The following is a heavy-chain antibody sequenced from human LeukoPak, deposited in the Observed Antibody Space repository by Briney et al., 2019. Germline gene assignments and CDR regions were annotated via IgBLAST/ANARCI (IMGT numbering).Heavy chain of an antibody. CDR3: AKDRPGYGDHPDY. V-gene: IGHV3-23*01. CDR1: GFTFSSYA. CDR2: SSGSGCST. Sequence: GGSLRLSCAASGFTFSSYAVSWVRQPPRRGLEWVSASSGSGCSTYYADSVKGRFTIYRDNSKNTLYLQMNSLRADDTAVYYCAKDRPGYGDHPDYWGQGTLVTVSS. J-gene: IGHJ4*02. D-gene: IGHD4-17*01.